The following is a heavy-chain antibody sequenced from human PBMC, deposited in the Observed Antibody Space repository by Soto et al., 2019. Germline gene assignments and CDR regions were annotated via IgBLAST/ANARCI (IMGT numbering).Heavy chain of an antibody. CDR3: ARYGPTGTVVNEPFDI. CDR1: RFIFSSYG. Sequence: GGSLRLSCAASRFIFSSYGMNWVRQAPGKGLEWLAYISRSSSPTYYADSVMGRFTISRDNAKNSLYLQMNSLRAEDTAVYYCARYGPTGTVVNEPFDIWGQGTMVTVSS. J-gene: IGHJ3*02. V-gene: IGHV3-48*01. CDR2: ISRSSSPT. D-gene: IGHD1-1*01.